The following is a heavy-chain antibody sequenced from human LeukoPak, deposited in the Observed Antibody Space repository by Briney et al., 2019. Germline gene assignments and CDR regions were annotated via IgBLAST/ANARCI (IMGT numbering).Heavy chain of an antibody. CDR3: AREEMPGKFDY. Sequence: PSETLSLTCAVSGDSISSSHWWSWLRQPPGQGLEWLGEIYHSGNTNYNPSLKSRVAISLDKSSNQFSLRLTSLTAADTAMYFCAREEMPGKFDYWGQGTLVTGSS. V-gene: IGHV4-4*02. CDR1: GDSISSSHW. J-gene: IGHJ4*02. D-gene: IGHD1-26*01. CDR2: IYHSGNT.